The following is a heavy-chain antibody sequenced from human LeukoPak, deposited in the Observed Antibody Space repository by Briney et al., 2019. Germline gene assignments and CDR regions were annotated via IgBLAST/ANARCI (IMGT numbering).Heavy chain of an antibody. CDR1: GFTFSSYS. CDR2: ISSSSSYI. CDR3: AGAYYVGYSYGRNHYWYFDL. D-gene: IGHD5-18*01. V-gene: IGHV3-21*01. Sequence: GGSLRLSCAASGFTFSSYSMNWVRQAPGKGLEWVSSISSSSSYIYYADSVKGRFTISRDNAKNPLYLQMNSLRAEDTAVYYCAGAYYVGYSYGRNHYWYFDLWGRGTLVTVSS. J-gene: IGHJ2*01.